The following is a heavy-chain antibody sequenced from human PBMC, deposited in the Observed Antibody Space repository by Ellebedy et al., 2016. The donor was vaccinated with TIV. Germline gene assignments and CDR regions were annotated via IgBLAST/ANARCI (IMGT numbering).Heavy chain of an antibody. V-gene: IGHV6-1*01. CDR3: VRAQGVNWVPRECLNY. CDR2: TYYRSKWYT. CDR1: KESVSSNSAA. J-gene: IGHJ4*02. D-gene: IGHD1-1*01. Sequence: SQTLSLTCAISKESVSSNSAAWHWIRQSPTRGLEWLGRTYYRSKWYTDYAVSVKSRITIKSDTSKNQFSLQLNSGTPEDTAVYYCVRAQGVNWVPRECLNYWGQGTLVTVSS.